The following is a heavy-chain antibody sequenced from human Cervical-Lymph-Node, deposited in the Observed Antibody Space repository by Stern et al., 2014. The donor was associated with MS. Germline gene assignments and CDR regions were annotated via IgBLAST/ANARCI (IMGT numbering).Heavy chain of an antibody. J-gene: IGHJ4*02. CDR1: GFDFRIYG. CDR3: ARVPSGWQTGFDY. D-gene: IGHD6-19*01. Sequence: VQLVESGGGVVQPERSLRLSCAASGFDFRIYGMQWVRQTPGKGLEWVAVIWFDGINKNYADSVKGRFTISRGNSKNTLYLQMNSLRAADTAVYYCARVPSGWQTGFDYWGQGTLVTVSS. CDR2: IWFDGINK. V-gene: IGHV3-33*01.